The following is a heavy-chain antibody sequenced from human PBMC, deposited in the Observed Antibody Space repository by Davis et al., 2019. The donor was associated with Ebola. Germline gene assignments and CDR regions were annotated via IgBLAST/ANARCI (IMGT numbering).Heavy chain of an antibody. CDR3: ARLVAYCGGDCPGDY. V-gene: IGHV3-23*01. Sequence: GESLKISCAASGFTFSSYAMSWVRQAPGKGLEWVSAISGSGGSTYYADSVKGRFTISRDNSKNTLYLQMNSLRAEDTAVYYCARLVAYCGGDCPGDYWGQGTLVTVSS. CDR1: GFTFSSYA. J-gene: IGHJ4*02. CDR2: ISGSGGST. D-gene: IGHD2-21*01.